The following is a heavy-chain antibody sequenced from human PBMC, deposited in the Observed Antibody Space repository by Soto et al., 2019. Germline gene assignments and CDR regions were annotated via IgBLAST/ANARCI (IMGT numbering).Heavy chain of an antibody. D-gene: IGHD6-13*01. CDR3: ARDLPSSNWYENWFDP. Sequence: QVQLVESGGGVVQPGRSLRLSCAASGFTFSSYGMHWVRQAPGKGLEWVAVIWYDGSNKYYADSVKGRFTISRDNSKNXLYLQMNSLRAEDTAVYYCARDLPSSNWYENWFDPWGQGTLVTVSS. J-gene: IGHJ5*02. CDR2: IWYDGSNK. CDR1: GFTFSSYG. V-gene: IGHV3-33*01.